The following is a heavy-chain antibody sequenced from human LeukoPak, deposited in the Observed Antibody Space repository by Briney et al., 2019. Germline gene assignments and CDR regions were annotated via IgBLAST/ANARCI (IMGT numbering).Heavy chain of an antibody. Sequence: SETLSLTCTVSGGSISSYYWSWIRQPPGKGLEWIGYIYYSGSTNYSPSLKSRVTISVDTSKNQFSLKLSSVTAADTAVYYCARGGDLDYFDYWGQGTLVTVSS. D-gene: IGHD3-10*01. V-gene: IGHV4-59*01. CDR3: ARGGDLDYFDY. CDR2: IYYSGST. CDR1: GGSISSYY. J-gene: IGHJ4*02.